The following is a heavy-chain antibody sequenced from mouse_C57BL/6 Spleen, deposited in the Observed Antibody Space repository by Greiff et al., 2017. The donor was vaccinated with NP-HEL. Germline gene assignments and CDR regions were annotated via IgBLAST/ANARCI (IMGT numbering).Heavy chain of an antibody. CDR1: GYTFTDYE. V-gene: IGHV1-15*01. CDR2: IDPETGGT. Sequence: QVQLQQSGAELVRPGASVTLSCKASGYTFTDYEMHWVQQTPVHGLEWIGAIDPETGGTAYNQKFKGKAILTADKSSSTAYMELRSLTSEDSAVYYCTRWLATQGAMDYWGQGTSVTVSS. D-gene: IGHD1-1*01. J-gene: IGHJ4*01. CDR3: TRWLATQGAMDY.